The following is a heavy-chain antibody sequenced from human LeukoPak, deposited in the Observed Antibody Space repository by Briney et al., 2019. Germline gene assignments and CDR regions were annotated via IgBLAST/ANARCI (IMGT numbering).Heavy chain of an antibody. V-gene: IGHV4-34*01. CDR2: INHSGST. CDR1: GGSFSGYY. J-gene: IGHJ4*02. CDR3: ARGIAVAVHFDY. D-gene: IGHD6-19*01. Sequence: SETLSLTCAVYGGSFSGYYWSWIRQPPGEGLEWIGEINHSGSTNYNPSLKSRVTISVDTSKNQFSLKLSSVTAADTAVYYCARGIAVAVHFDYWGQGTLVTVSS.